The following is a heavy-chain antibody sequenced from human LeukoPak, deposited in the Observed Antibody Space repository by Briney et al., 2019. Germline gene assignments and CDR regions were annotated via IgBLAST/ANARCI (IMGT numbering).Heavy chain of an antibody. Sequence: PSETLSLTCAVYGGSFSGCYWSWIRQPPGKGLEWIGEINHSGSTNYNPSLKSRVTISVDTSKNQFSLKLSSVTAADTAVYYCASESVVVAASSLDYWGQGTLVTVSS. CDR3: ASESVVVAASSLDY. J-gene: IGHJ4*02. D-gene: IGHD2-15*01. CDR1: GGSFSGCY. V-gene: IGHV4-34*01. CDR2: INHSGST.